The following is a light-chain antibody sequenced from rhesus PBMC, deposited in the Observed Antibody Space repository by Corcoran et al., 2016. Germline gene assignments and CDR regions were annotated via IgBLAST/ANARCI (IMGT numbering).Light chain of an antibody. Sequence: DIQMTQSPSSLSASVGDTVTITCRASQGISSYLNWFQQKPVKAPELLIYAASSLESGVPSRFSGSGSGTEFTLTISNLQPEDFAAYYCLQHNSYPLTFGGGTKVEIK. CDR2: AAS. J-gene: IGKJ4*01. CDR3: LQHNSYPLT. V-gene: IGKV1-28*01. CDR1: QGISSY.